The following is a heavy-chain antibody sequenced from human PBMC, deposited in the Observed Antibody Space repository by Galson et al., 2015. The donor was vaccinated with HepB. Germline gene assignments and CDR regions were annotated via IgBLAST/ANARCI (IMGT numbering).Heavy chain of an antibody. CDR1: GFTFDDYA. Sequence: SLRLSCAASGFTFDDYAMHWVRQAPGKGLEWVSGISWNSGSIGYADSVKGRFTISRDNAKNSLYLQMNSLRAEDTALYYCAKDRGYDILTGFDYWGQGTLVTVSS. V-gene: IGHV3-9*01. CDR2: ISWNSGSI. CDR3: AKDRGYDILTGFDY. D-gene: IGHD3-9*01. J-gene: IGHJ4*02.